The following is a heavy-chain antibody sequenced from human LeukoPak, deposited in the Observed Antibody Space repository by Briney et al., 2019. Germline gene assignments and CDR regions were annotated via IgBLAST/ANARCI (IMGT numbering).Heavy chain of an antibody. CDR3: AKDRGSSWPPYAYYYMDV. V-gene: IGHV3-23*01. CDR2: ISSLVGDT. J-gene: IGHJ6*03. D-gene: IGHD6-13*01. Sequence: PGGSLTLACTASGFAFNNFSMSGVRKAPGNGLECVSAISSLVGDTNYADSVKSRFIISRDNSKSTVSLQMNSLRVEDTAVYYCAKDRGSSWPPYAYYYMDVWGKGTTVTVSS. CDR1: GFAFNNFS.